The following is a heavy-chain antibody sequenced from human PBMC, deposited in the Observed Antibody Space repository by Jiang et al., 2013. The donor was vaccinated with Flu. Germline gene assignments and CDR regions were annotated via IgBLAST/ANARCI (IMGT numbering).Heavy chain of an antibody. CDR3: ARAPVDALDY. D-gene: IGHD2-2*01. J-gene: IGHJ4*02. Sequence: FSSYAMHWVRQAPGKGLEWVAVISYDGSNKYYADSVKGRFTISRDNSKNTLYLQMNSLRAEDTAVYYCARAPVDALDYWGQGTLVTVSS. CDR2: ISYDGSNK. CDR1: FSSYA. V-gene: IGHV3-30*04.